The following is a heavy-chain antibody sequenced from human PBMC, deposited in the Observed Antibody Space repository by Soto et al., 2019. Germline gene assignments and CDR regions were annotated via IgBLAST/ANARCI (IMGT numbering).Heavy chain of an antibody. CDR3: AKGMQIRDEKSFDY. V-gene: IGHV3-30*18. Sequence: PGGSLRLSCTASGFTFRDYGMHWLRQAPGKGLEWVALISSDVFNKYYADSVKGRFTVSRDNSKNTLYLQMNSLRPADTAVYSCAKGMQIRDEKSFDYWGQGTLVTVSS. D-gene: IGHD4-17*01. CDR2: ISSDVFNK. CDR1: GFTFRDYG. J-gene: IGHJ4*02.